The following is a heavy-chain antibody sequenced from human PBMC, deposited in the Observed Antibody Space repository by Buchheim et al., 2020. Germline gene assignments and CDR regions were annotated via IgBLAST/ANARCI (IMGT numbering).Heavy chain of an antibody. J-gene: IGHJ3*02. V-gene: IGHV1-46*01. CDR1: GYTFTSYY. Sequence: QVQLVQSGAEVKKPGASVKVSCKASGYTFTSYYMHWVRQAPGQGLEWMGIINPSGGSTSYAQKFRGRVTMPRDTSTSTVYMELSSLRSEDTAVYYCARVMTDYYDSSGSDDAFDIWGQGT. CDR3: ARVMTDYYDSSGSDDAFDI. CDR2: INPSGGST. D-gene: IGHD3-22*01.